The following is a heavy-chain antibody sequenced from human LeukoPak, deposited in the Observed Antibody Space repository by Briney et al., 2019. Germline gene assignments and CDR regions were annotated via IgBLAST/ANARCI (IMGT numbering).Heavy chain of an antibody. J-gene: IGHJ5*02. CDR3: AKRRHYYGSGDYYRDP. Sequence: GGSLRLSCAASGFTFSSYAMSWVRQAPGKWLEWVSSISGSGTNTYYADSVKGRFTISRDNSRNLLFLQMSSLRVEDTAVYYCAKRRHYYGSGDYYRDPWGQGTLVTVSS. D-gene: IGHD3-10*01. V-gene: IGHV3-23*01. CDR2: ISGSGTNT. CDR1: GFTFSSYA.